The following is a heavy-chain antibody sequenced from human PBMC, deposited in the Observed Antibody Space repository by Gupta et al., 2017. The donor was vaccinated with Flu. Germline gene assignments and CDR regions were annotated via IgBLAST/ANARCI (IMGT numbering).Heavy chain of an antibody. CDR1: GGSFSGYF. Sequence: QVQLQQWGAGLLKPSETLSLTCAVNGGSFSGYFWSWFRQAPGKGLEWIGEINHSGTTNYNPSLRSRVTISVDTSKNQFSLNVNSVTAADTALYYCARGDFVVVPAAIGGGTHFDYWGQGTLVTVSS. CDR2: INHSGTT. V-gene: IGHV4-34*01. J-gene: IGHJ4*02. D-gene: IGHD2-2*01. CDR3: ARGDFVVVPAAIGGGTHFDY.